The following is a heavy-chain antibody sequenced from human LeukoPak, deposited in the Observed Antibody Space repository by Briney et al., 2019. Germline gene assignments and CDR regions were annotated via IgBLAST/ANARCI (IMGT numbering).Heavy chain of an antibody. CDR3: ARRDYYDSSGYYGDAFDI. V-gene: IGHV4-59*01. CDR2: TYYSGST. J-gene: IGHJ3*02. CDR1: GGSISSYY. Sequence: SGTLSLACTVSGGSISSYYWSWIRQPPGKGLEWIGYTYYSGSTNYNPSLKSRVTISVDTSKNQFSLKLSSVTAADTAVYYCARRDYYDSSGYYGDAFDIWGQGTMVTVSS. D-gene: IGHD3-22*01.